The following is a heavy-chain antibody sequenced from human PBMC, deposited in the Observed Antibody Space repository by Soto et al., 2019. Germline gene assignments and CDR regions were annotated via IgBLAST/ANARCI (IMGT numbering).Heavy chain of an antibody. Sequence: ASVQVSCKASGYTFTSYGISWVRQAPGQGLEWMGWINACNGNTKYSQKFQGRVTITRDTSASTAYMQLSSVTTADTAIFYCARVRGYTYGYDPKYSFDYWGQGTLVTVSS. J-gene: IGHJ4*02. CDR2: INACNGNT. D-gene: IGHD5-18*01. CDR3: ARVRGYTYGYDPKYSFDY. CDR1: GYTFTSYG. V-gene: IGHV1-18*01.